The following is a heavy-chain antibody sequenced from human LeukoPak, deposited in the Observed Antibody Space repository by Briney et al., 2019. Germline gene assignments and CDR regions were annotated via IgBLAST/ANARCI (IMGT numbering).Heavy chain of an antibody. D-gene: IGHD3-10*01. V-gene: IGHV3-7*01. CDR2: INQDGTVR. CDR1: GFTFTTYW. J-gene: IGHJ4*02. CDR3: AKVAKYYYGSETYYFFEH. Sequence: GGSLRLSCAGSGFTFTTYWMSWVRKAPGKGLEWVANINQDGTVRYYVDSVKGRFTISRDNAKKSLYLQMNSLRVEDTAVYYCAKVAKYYYGSETYYFFEHWGQGTPVTASS.